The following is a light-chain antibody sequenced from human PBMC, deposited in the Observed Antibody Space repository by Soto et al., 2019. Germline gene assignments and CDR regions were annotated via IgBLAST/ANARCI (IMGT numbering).Light chain of an antibody. J-gene: IGKJ1*01. CDR2: GAS. Sequence: PGERVTLSCRASQSVSSNFLAWYQQKPCQAPRLLIYGASNRAAGIPDRFSGSGSGTDFTLTISRLEPEDFAVYYCHQYSSSRRTFGQGTKVDIK. V-gene: IGKV3-20*01. CDR1: QSVSSNF. CDR3: HQYSSSRRT.